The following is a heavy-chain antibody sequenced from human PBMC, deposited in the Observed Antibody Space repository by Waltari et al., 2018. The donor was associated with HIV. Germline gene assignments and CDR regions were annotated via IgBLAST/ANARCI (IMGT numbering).Heavy chain of an antibody. CDR1: EGTLSSYA. Sequence: QVQLVQSGAEVTKPGSSVKVSCKASEGTLSSYAISRVRKAPGQGLEWMGGIIPIFGTANYAQKFQGRVTITADESTSTAYMELSSLRSEDTAVYYCARAQSSYSSGYDYWGQGTLVTVSS. J-gene: IGHJ4*02. CDR2: IIPIFGTA. CDR3: ARAQSSYSSGYDY. V-gene: IGHV1-69*01. D-gene: IGHD6-19*01.